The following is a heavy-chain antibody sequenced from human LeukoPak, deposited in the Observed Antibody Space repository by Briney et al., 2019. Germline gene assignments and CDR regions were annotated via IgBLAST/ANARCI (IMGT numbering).Heavy chain of an antibody. CDR3: AREAAARPQGFDY. V-gene: IGHV1-46*01. CDR1: GYTFTGYY. Sequence: ASVKVSCKASGYTFTGYYMHWVRQAPGQGLEWMGIINPSGGSTSYAQKFQVRVTMTRDTSTSTVYMELSSLRSEDTAVYYCAREAAARPQGFDYWGQGTLVTVSS. J-gene: IGHJ4*02. D-gene: IGHD6-6*01. CDR2: INPSGGST.